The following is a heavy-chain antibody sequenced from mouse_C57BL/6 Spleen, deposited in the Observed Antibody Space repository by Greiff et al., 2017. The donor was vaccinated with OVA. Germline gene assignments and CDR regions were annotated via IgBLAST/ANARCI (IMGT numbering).Heavy chain of an antibody. J-gene: IGHJ4*01. CDR3: ARRGAQATDYYAMDY. CDR2: IDPSDSET. CDR1: GYTFTSYW. Sequence: VQLQQPGAELVRPGSSVKLSCKASGYTFTSYWMHWVKQRPIQGLEWIGNIDPSDSETHYNQKFKDKATLTVDKSSSTAYMQLSSLTSEDSAVYYCARRGAQATDYYAMDYWGQGTSVTVSS. V-gene: IGHV1-52*01. D-gene: IGHD3-2*02.